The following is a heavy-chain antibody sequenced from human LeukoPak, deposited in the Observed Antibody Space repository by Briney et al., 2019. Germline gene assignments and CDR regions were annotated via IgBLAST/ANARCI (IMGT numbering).Heavy chain of an antibody. CDR2: ISSSSSTI. Sequence: GGSLRLPCAASGFTFSSYEMNWVRQAPGKGLEWLSYISSSSSTIYYADSVKGRFTISRDNAKNSLYLQMNSLRAEDTAVYYCAELGITMIGGVWGKGTTVTISS. CDR3: AELGITMIGGV. V-gene: IGHV3-48*03. D-gene: IGHD3-10*02. CDR1: GFTFSSYE. J-gene: IGHJ6*04.